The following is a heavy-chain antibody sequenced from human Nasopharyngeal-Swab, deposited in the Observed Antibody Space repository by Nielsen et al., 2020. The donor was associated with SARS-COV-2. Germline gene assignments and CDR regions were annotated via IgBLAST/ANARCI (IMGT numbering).Heavy chain of an antibody. CDR1: GFTFSSYS. CDR2: ISSSSSYI. D-gene: IGHD3-10*01. Sequence: GESLKISCAASGFTFSSYSMNWVRQAPGKGLEWVSSISSSSSYIYYADSVKGRFTISRDNAKNSLYLQMNSLRAEDTAVYYCARGGGSGSYWDYWGQGTLVTVPS. CDR3: ARGGGSGSYWDY. V-gene: IGHV3-21*01. J-gene: IGHJ4*02.